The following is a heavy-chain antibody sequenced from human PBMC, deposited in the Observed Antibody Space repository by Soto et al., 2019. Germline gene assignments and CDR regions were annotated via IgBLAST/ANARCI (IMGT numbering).Heavy chain of an antibody. D-gene: IGHD3-16*02. CDR2: ISDSGDRT. J-gene: IGHJ3*01. CDR3: AKDRGIIVKAGDAFEV. CDR1: GFTLSMSA. V-gene: IGHV3-23*01. Sequence: GGSLRLSCASSGFTLSMSAMNWVRQAPGKGLEWVSYISDSGDRTYYADSVKGRFTISRDRSKNTVSLQMDSLRAEDTAVYYCAKDRGIIVKAGDAFEVWGQGTKVTVSS.